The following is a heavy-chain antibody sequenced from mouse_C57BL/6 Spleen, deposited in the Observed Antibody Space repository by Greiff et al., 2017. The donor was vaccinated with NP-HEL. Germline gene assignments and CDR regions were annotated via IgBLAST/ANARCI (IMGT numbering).Heavy chain of an antibody. CDR3: ARFKTAQATFDY. D-gene: IGHD3-2*02. V-gene: IGHV1-53*01. Sequence: QVQLQQSGTELVKPGASVKLSCKASGYTFTSYWMHWVKQRPGQGLEWIGNINPSNGGTNYNEKFKSKATLTVDKSSSTAYMQLSSLTSEDSAVYYWARFKTAQATFDYWGQGTTLTVSS. CDR1: GYTFTSYW. J-gene: IGHJ2*01. CDR2: INPSNGGT.